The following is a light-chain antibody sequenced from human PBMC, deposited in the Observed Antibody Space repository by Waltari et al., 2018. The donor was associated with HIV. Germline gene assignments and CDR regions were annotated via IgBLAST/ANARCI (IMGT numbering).Light chain of an antibody. CDR1: SSDIGSFDY. J-gene: IGLJ2*01. CDR2: DVT. V-gene: IGLV2-14*03. Sequence: SALTQPASVSGSPGQSITISCLGASSDIGSFDYVSWYQQHPDKSPKLILYDVTYRPSGVSCRFSGPRSGSMASLTSSGLQPEDEAYYFCCSYSDSGTILFGGGTRVTVL. CDR3: CSYSDSGTIL.